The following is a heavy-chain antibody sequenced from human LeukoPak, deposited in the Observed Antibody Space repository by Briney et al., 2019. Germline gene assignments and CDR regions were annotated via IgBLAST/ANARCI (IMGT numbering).Heavy chain of an antibody. V-gene: IGHV1-2*02. J-gene: IGHJ4*02. Sequence: ASVKVSCKASGYTFTGYYMHWVRQAPGQGLEWMGWINPNSGVTNYAQKFQGRVTMTRDTSITTVYMDLNRLRSDDTAVYYCARDRIAVAGPDYWGQGTLVTVSS. CDR1: GYTFTGYY. CDR2: INPNSGVT. D-gene: IGHD6-19*01. CDR3: ARDRIAVAGPDY.